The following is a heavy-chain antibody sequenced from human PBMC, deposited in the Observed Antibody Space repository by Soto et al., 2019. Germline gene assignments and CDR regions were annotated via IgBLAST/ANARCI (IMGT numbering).Heavy chain of an antibody. CDR3: AKDIQHGGSGGYFQH. CDR2: ISWNSGSI. V-gene: IGHV3-9*01. CDR1: GFTFDDYA. J-gene: IGHJ1*01. D-gene: IGHD1-1*01. Sequence: GGSLRLSCAASGFTFDDYAMHWVRQAPGKGLEWVSGISWNSGSIGYADSVKGRFTISRDNAKNSLYLQMNSLRAEDTALYYCAKDIQHGGSGGYFQHWGQGTLVTVSS.